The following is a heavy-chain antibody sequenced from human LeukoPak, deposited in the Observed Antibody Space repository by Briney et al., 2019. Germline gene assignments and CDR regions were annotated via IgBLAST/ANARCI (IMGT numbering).Heavy chain of an antibody. CDR2: IWADGITK. V-gene: IGHV3-33*03. CDR3: TKDSDY. J-gene: IGHJ4*02. Sequence: GTSLRLSCAASGFRFSDYGMHWVRQAPGQGLECVAVIWADGITKYYTDSVKGRFTISRDNPKNTLYLQMSSLRAEDTAMYYCTKDSDYWGQGTLVTVSS. CDR1: GFRFSDYG.